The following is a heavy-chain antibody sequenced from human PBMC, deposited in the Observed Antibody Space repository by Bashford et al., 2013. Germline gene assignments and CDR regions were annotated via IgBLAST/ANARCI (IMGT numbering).Heavy chain of an antibody. CDR2: IWYDGSKR. CDR3: AKTAVRGGPGDY. J-gene: IGHJ4*02. CDR1: GFTFSSYG. Sequence: GGSLRLSCVASGFTFSSYGLHWVRQAPGKGLEWVAVIWYDGSKRYYADSVKGRFTISRDNSKNTLSLQMNSLRADDTAVYYCAKTAVRGGPGDYWGQGTLVTVSS. D-gene: IGHD3-10*01. V-gene: IGHV3-33*06.